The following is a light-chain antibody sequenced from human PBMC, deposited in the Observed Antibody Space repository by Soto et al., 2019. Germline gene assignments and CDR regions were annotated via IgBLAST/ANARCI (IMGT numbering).Light chain of an antibody. Sequence: DIVMTQSPLSLPVTPGEPASISCRSSQSLLNSNGYNYLDWYLQKPGQSPQLLIYLGSNRAAGVAERFSGIGSGTDFSLKISRVEAEDVGIYYCMQSLQTPCRFCQGTRVEIK. CDR1: QSLLNSNGYNY. CDR2: LGS. CDR3: MQSLQTPCR. V-gene: IGKV2-28*01. J-gene: IGKJ1*01.